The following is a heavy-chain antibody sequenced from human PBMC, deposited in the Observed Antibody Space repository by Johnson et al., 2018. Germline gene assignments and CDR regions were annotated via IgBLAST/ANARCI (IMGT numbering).Heavy chain of an antibody. CDR2: ISWNSGHI. V-gene: IGHV3-9*01. CDR1: GFTFDDYA. J-gene: IGHJ3*02. D-gene: IGHD1/OR15-1a*01. Sequence: VQLVQSGGGLVQPGMSLRLSCAASGFTFDDYAMHWVRQAPGKGLEWVSGISWNSGHIGYADSVKGRFTISRDNAKNSLYLQMNSLRAEDTALYYCSKDPRHRGGNNNDASDMWGQGTLVTVSS. CDR3: SKDPRHRGGNNNDASDM.